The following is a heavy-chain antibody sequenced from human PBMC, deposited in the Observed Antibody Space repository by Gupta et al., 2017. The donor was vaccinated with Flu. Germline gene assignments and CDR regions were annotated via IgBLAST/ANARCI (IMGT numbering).Heavy chain of an antibody. CDR1: GFRFDKHA. J-gene: IGHJ4*02. V-gene: IGHV3-9*01. D-gene: IGHD3-16*01. CDR2: FMHHGGTV. CDR3: GYDELAGGRGY. Sequence: EGQLVVSGSGLVQPGGSLRLTCQTYGFRFDKHAMHGVRETAGKGLEWVSGFMHHGGTVEYAASVKGRCTISRDNAKNSRYLLMGSLRAEDTALYFCGYDELAGGRGYWRQGTLVTVSS.